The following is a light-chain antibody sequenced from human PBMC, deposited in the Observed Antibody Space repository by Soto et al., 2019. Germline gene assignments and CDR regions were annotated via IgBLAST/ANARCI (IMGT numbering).Light chain of an antibody. V-gene: IGKV3-20*01. CDR3: QQYGSSPPT. J-gene: IGKJ2*01. Sequence: EIVLTQSPGTLSLSPGERATLYCRASQSVSSNYLAWYQQKLGQAPRLLIYGASSRATGIPDRFSGSGSGTDFTLTISRLEPEDFAVFYCQQYGSSPPTFGQGTKLGIK. CDR1: QSVSSNY. CDR2: GAS.